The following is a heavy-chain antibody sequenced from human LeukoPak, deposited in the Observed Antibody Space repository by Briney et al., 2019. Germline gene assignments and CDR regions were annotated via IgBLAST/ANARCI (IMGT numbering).Heavy chain of an antibody. J-gene: IGHJ5*02. CDR2: IWYDGTNE. Sequence: GGSLRLPCAASGFTFSRYGMHWVRQAPGKGLEWVAVIWYDGTNEYYADSVKGRFTISRDNSKDTLYLQMNSLRAEDTAVYYCARGHYDSSWWFDPWGQGTLVSVSS. CDR3: ARGHYDSSWWFDP. V-gene: IGHV3-33*01. CDR1: GFTFSRYG. D-gene: IGHD3-22*01.